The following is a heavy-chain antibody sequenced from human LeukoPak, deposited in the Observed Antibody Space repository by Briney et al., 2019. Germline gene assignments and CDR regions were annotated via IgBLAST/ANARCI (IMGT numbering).Heavy chain of an antibody. D-gene: IGHD5-18*01. CDR3: AKGERGYSYGSFDY. V-gene: IGHV3-30*02. Sequence: PGGSLRLSCAASGFTFSSYGMHWVRQAPGKGLEWMAFIRYDGSNKYYADSVKGRFTISRDNSKNTLYLQMNSLRAEDTAVYYCAKGERGYSYGSFDYWGQGTLVTVSS. CDR2: IRYDGSNK. CDR1: GFTFSSYG. J-gene: IGHJ4*02.